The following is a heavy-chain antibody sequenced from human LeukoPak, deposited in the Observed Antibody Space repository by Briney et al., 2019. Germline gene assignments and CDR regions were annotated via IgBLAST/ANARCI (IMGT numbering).Heavy chain of an antibody. Sequence: SETLSLTCTVSGGSLRSRSYYGGWIRQPAGMGLGWIRRIYTSGTTNSKPSLKSRVTMSVDTSKNPSSLKLSSVTAADTAMYYCASSRGDHMGRGVMKDAFDIWSQGTMVTVSS. CDR1: GGSLRSRSYY. V-gene: IGHV4-61*02. CDR2: IYTSGTT. CDR3: ASSRGDHMGRGVMKDAFDI. J-gene: IGHJ3*02. D-gene: IGHD3-10*01.